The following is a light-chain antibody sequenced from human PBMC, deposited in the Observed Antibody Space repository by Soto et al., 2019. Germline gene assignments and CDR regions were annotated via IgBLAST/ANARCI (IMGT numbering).Light chain of an antibody. CDR1: QNIFSY. J-gene: IGKJ1*01. V-gene: IGKV1-39*01. CDR3: QQSYSTPPGT. CDR2: AAS. Sequence: DIQITQSPSSLSSSVLERFTITCRASQNIFSYLNWYQQKPGKAPKLLIYAASSLQSGVPSRFSGSGSGTDFTLTISSLQPEDFATYYCQQSYSTPPGTFGQGTKVDI.